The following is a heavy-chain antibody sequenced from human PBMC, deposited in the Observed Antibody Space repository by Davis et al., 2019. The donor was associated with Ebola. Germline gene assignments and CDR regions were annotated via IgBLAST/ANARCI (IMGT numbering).Heavy chain of an antibody. D-gene: IGHD3-3*01. CDR1: GGTFSSYA. J-gene: IGHJ4*02. Sequence: AASVKVSCKASGGTFSSYAISWVRQAPGQGLEWMGRIIPILGIANYAQKFQGRVTITADKSTSTAYMELSSLRSEDTAVYYCARLLGDFWSGYYDYWGQGTLVTASS. V-gene: IGHV1-69*04. CDR3: ARLLGDFWSGYYDY. CDR2: IIPILGIA.